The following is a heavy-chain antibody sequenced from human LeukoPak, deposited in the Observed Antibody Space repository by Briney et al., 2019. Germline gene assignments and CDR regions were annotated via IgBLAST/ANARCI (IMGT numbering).Heavy chain of an antibody. Sequence: PSETLSLTCAVYGGSFSGYYWSWIRQPPGKGLEWIGEINHSGSTNYNPSLKSRVTISVDTSKNQFSLKLSSVTAADTAVYYCARVGYSSSWSHTNYFDYWGQGTLVTVSS. CDR3: ARVGYSSSWSHTNYFDY. D-gene: IGHD6-13*01. CDR1: GGSFSGYY. CDR2: INHSGST. V-gene: IGHV4-34*01. J-gene: IGHJ4*02.